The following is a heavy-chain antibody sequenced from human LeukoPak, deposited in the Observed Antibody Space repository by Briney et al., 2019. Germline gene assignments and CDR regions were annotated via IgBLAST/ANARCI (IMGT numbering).Heavy chain of an antibody. CDR1: GGSIRSGSYY. CDR3: ARVSQYYYDSSGIWYFDL. Sequence: TSQTLSLTCTVSGGSIRSGSYYWSWIRQHPGKGLEWIGDIFNSGSTYYNPSLKSRVTISVDTSMNQFSLKLSSVTAADTAVYYCARVSQYYYDSSGIWYFDLWGRGTLVTVSS. J-gene: IGHJ2*01. D-gene: IGHD3-22*01. V-gene: IGHV4-31*03. CDR2: IFNSGST.